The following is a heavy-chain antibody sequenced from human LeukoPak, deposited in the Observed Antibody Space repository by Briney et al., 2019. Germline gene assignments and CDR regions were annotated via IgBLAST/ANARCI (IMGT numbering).Heavy chain of an antibody. CDR3: VKATGYTYALDY. CDR1: GFTFSSYA. D-gene: IGHD5-18*01. V-gene: IGHV3-9*01. J-gene: IGHJ4*02. CDR2: ISWNSGST. Sequence: GGSLRLSCAASGFTFSSYAMHWVRQAPGKGLEWVSGISWNSGSTGYADSVKGRFTISRDNAKNSPYLQMNSLRAEDTALYYCVKATGYTYALDYWGQGTLVTVSS.